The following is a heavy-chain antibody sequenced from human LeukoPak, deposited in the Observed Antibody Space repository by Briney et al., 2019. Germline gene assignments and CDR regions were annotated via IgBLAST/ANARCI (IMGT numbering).Heavy chain of an antibody. Sequence: EASVKVSCKASGYTFTSYYMHWVRQAPGQGLEWMGIINPSGGSTNYAQKFQGRVTMTRDTSTSTVYMELSGLRSEDTALYYCASLPAATGAHAFDTWGQGTMVIVSS. V-gene: IGHV1-46*01. CDR2: INPSGGST. CDR1: GYTFTSYY. CDR3: ASLPAATGAHAFDT. J-gene: IGHJ3*02. D-gene: IGHD2-2*01.